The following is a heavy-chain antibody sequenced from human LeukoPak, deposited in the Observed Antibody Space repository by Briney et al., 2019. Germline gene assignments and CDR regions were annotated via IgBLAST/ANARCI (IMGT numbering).Heavy chain of an antibody. Sequence: ASVKVSCKASGHTFTGYYMHWVRQAPGQGLDWMGWINPNSGGTNYAQKFQGRVTMTRDTSISTAYIELSRLRSDDTAVYYCARIHRYCSGGSCQDYYYGMDVWGQGTTVTVSS. CDR3: ARIHRYCSGGSCQDYYYGMDV. J-gene: IGHJ6*02. D-gene: IGHD2-15*01. CDR2: INPNSGGT. CDR1: GHTFTGYY. V-gene: IGHV1-2*02.